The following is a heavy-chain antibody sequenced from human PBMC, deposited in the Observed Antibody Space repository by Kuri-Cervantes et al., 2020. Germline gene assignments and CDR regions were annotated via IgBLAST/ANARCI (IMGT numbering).Heavy chain of an antibody. V-gene: IGHV4-4*02. CDR2: IYHSGST. D-gene: IGHD3-22*01. CDR1: GGSISSSNW. Sequence: SCAVSGGSISSSNWWSWVRQPPGKGLEWIGEIYHSGSTNYNPSLKSRVTISVDKSKNQFSLKLSSVTAADTAVYYCARGPYYYDSSGYYYDYYYYGMDVWGQGTTVTVSS. CDR3: ARGPYYYDSSGYYYDYYYYGMDV. J-gene: IGHJ6*02.